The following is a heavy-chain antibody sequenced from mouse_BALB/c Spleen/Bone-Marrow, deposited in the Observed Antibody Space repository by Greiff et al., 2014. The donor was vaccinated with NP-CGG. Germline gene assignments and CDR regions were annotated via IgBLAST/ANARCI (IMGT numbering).Heavy chain of an antibody. CDR2: IDPYYGTT. D-gene: IGHD3-2*02. CDR1: GYSFTGYN. V-gene: IGHV1-39*01. J-gene: IGHJ3*01. Sequence: VQLKESGPELEKPGASVKISCKASGYSFTGYNMNWVKQSHGKSLEWIGNIDPYYGTTTFNQKFKDKATLTVDKSSSTAYMQLKSLTSEDSAVYYCTRSRAYFRDWFAYWGQGTLLTVSA. CDR3: TRSRAYFRDWFAY.